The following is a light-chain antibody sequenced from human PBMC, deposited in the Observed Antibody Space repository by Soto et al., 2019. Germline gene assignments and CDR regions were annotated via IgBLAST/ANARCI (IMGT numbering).Light chain of an antibody. CDR2: KAS. V-gene: IGKV1-5*03. Sequence: DIQMTQSPSTLSGAVGDRGTIACRASQTISSWLAWYQQKPGKAPKLLIYKASTLNSGVPSRFSGSGSGTEFTLTISSLQSEDFAVYYCQQYNNWPRTFGQGTKVDI. J-gene: IGKJ1*01. CDR1: QTISSW. CDR3: QQYNNWPRT.